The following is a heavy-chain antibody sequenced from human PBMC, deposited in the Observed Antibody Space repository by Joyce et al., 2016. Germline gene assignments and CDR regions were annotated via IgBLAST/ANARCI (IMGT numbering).Heavy chain of an antibody. J-gene: IGHJ5*01. CDR3: VKGPGEIVVGWFAS. Sequence: EVQLVESGGGLVQRGGSLRLSCSASGFTFRNYAMHLVRQAAGKRPKYVSSIDTNGGTTYYADSVKGRFIISRENSKSTLYLQMSLLRIEDTAIYYCVKGPGEIVVGWFASWGQGTLVAVSS. CDR1: GFTFRNYA. V-gene: IGHV3-64D*06. D-gene: IGHD2-15*01. CDR2: IDTNGGTT.